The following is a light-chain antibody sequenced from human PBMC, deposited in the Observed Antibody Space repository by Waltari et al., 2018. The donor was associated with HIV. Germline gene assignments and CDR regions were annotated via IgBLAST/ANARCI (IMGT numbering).Light chain of an antibody. V-gene: IGLV2-8*01. Sequence: QSALTQPPSASGSPGQSVTLSCTGTNSDIGTYDYVSWYQQHPGKAPKLVISEVTKRPPAGAPRRSATTSASAAVLPVTGVQGDDDAAYYCSSVANRDGFYVLFGGGTRLTVL. CDR2: EVT. J-gene: IGLJ2*01. CDR1: NSDIGTYDY. CDR3: SSVANRDGFYVL.